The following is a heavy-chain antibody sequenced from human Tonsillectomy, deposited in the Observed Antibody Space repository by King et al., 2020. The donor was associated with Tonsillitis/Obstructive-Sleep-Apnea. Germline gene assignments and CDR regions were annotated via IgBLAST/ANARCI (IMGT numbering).Heavy chain of an antibody. Sequence: VQLQQWGAGLLKPSETLSLTCAVYGGSSSGYYWSWIRQPPGKGLEWIGEINHSGSTNYNPSLKSRVTISVDTSKNQFSLRLSSVTAADTAVYYWASDAFHYYDMDVWGQGTTVTVSS. D-gene: IGHD2/OR15-2a*01. CDR1: GGSSSGYY. CDR2: INHSGST. CDR3: ASDAFHYYDMDV. J-gene: IGHJ6*02. V-gene: IGHV4-34*01.